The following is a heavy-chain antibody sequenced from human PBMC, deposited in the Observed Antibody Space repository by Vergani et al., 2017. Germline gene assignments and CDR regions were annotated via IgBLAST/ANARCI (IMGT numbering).Heavy chain of an antibody. CDR3: AKDWRGYSSSWYYFDY. D-gene: IGHD6-13*01. CDR2: ISWNSGSI. CDR1: GFTFDDYA. Sequence: EVLLVESGGGLVQPGRSLRLSCAASGFTFDDYAMHWVRQAPGKGLEWVSGISWNSGSIGYADSVKGRFTISRDNAKNSLYLQMNSLRAEETALYYCAKDWRGYSSSWYYFDYWGQGTLVTVSS. J-gene: IGHJ4*02. V-gene: IGHV3-9*01.